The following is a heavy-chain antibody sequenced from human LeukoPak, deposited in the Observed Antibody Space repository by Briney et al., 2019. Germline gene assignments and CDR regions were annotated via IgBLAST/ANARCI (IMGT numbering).Heavy chain of an antibody. CDR1: GGTFSSYA. CDR2: IIPIFGTA. Sequence: GTSVKVSCKASGGTFSSYAISWVRQAPGQGLEWMGGIIPIFGTANYAQKFQGRVTITADESTSTAYMELSSLRSEDTAVYYCATRSLHIVVVTAMEGAFDIWGQGTMVTVSS. CDR3: ATRSLHIVVVTAMEGAFDI. J-gene: IGHJ3*02. D-gene: IGHD2-21*02. V-gene: IGHV1-69*13.